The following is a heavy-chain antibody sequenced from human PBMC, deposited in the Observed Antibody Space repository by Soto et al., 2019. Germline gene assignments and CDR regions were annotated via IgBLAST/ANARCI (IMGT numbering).Heavy chain of an antibody. J-gene: IGHJ5*01. Sequence: ASVKVSCKTSGYTFTAYYMHWLRQAPGHGLEWLGWASPRTGGAKYSHKFQGRVSMTRNTSITTAYMELTGLSTDDTAVYYCARSSGSYSKWFDSWGQGTLVTVSS. V-gene: IGHV1-2*02. D-gene: IGHD3-10*01. CDR3: ARSSGSYSKWFDS. CDR2: ASPRTGGA. CDR1: GYTFTAYY.